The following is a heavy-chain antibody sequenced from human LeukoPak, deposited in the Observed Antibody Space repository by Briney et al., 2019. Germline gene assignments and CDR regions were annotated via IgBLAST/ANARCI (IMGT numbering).Heavy chain of an antibody. V-gene: IGHV4-59*01. J-gene: IGHJ3*02. D-gene: IGHD6-13*01. CDR2: IYYSGST. Sequence: SETLSLTCTVSGGSISSYYWSWIRQPPGKGLEWIGHIYYSGSTNYKPSLKSRVTISVDTSKNQFSLKLSSVTAADTAVYYCARARYGSSWYAFDIWGQGIMVTVSS. CDR3: ARARYGSSWYAFDI. CDR1: GGSISSYY.